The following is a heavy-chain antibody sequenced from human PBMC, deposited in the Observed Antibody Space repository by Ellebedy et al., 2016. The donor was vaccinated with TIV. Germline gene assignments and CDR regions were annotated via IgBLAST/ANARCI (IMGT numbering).Heavy chain of an antibody. CDR1: GGSISSGGYS. V-gene: IGHV4-30-2*02. CDR2: IYHSGST. J-gene: IGHJ4*02. D-gene: IGHD5-24*01. Sequence: MPSETLSLTCAVSGGSISSGGYSWSWIRQPPGKGLEWIGYIYHSGSTYYNPSLKSRVTISLDTSKNQFSLNLNSVTAADTAVYYCTKTRGWLQPDFHYWGQGSLVTVSS. CDR3: TKTRGWLQPDFHY.